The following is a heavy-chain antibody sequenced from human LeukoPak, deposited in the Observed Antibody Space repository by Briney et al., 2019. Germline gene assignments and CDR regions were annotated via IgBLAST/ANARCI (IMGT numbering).Heavy chain of an antibody. V-gene: IGHV3-21*01. CDR2: ISSSSSYI. CDR3: ARDGDTAMVLDY. CDR1: GFTFSSYS. Sequence: PGGSLRLSCAASGFTFSSYSMNWVRQAPGKGLEWVSSISSSSSYIYYADSVKGRFTISRDNAKNSLYLQMNSLRAEDTAVYYCARDGDTAMVLDYWGQGTLVTVSS. J-gene: IGHJ4*02. D-gene: IGHD5-18*01.